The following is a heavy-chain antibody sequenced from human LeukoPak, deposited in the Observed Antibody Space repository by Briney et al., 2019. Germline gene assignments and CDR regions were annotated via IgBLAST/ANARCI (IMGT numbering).Heavy chain of an antibody. CDR1: GFTFSDYY. J-gene: IGHJ5*02. Sequence: NPGGSLRLSCAASGFTFSDYYMSGICQAPGKGLEWVAYISSCGSTIYYADSVKGRFTISRDNAKNSLYLQMSSLRAEDTAVYYCARVRYCGGDCYTGNWFDPWGQGTLVTVSS. CDR2: ISSCGSTI. V-gene: IGHV3-11*01. CDR3: ARVRYCGGDCYTGNWFDP. D-gene: IGHD2-21*02.